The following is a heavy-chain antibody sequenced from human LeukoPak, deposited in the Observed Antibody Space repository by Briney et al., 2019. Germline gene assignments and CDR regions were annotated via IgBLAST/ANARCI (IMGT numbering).Heavy chain of an antibody. CDR2: ISGSGGST. Sequence: GGSLRLSCAASGFTFSSYAMSWVRQAPGKGLEWVSAISGSGGSTYYADSVKGRFTISRDNSKNTLYLQMNSLRAEDTAVYYCAKGPGDYVWGSYRPPIYFDYWGQGTQVTVSS. CDR3: AKGPGDYVWGSYRPPIYFDY. V-gene: IGHV3-23*01. CDR1: GFTFSSYA. D-gene: IGHD3-16*02. J-gene: IGHJ4*02.